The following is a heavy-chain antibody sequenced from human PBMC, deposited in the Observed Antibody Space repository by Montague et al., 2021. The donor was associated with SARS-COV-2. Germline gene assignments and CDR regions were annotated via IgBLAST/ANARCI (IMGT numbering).Heavy chain of an antibody. J-gene: IGHJ2*01. CDR1: GGSISSHY. CDR3: ARLPPNGRWYLDL. Sequence: SETLYLTCTVSGGSISSHYWTWIRQPPGKGLEWIGYIYYTGSTNYKPSLKSRVAISVTTSKNQFSLRLRSVTAADPALYYCARLPPNGRWYLDLWGRGTLVTVSS. CDR2: IYYTGST. V-gene: IGHV4-59*11. D-gene: IGHD2-8*01.